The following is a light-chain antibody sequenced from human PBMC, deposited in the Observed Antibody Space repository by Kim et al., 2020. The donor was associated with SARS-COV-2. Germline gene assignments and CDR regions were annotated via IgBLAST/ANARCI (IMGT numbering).Light chain of an antibody. Sequence: ASVGNRVTITCRASQGINNYLAWYQQKSGKAPKLLIYAASILESGVPSRFSGSGSGTDFTLTINSLQPEDFATYYCQQLNSYPLIFGGGTKVDIK. V-gene: IGKV1-9*01. J-gene: IGKJ4*01. CDR3: QQLNSYPLI. CDR1: QGINNY. CDR2: AAS.